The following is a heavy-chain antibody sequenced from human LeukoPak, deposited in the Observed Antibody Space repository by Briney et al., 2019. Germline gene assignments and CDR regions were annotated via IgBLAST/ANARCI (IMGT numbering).Heavy chain of an antibody. V-gene: IGHV4-39*07. D-gene: IGHD6-19*01. J-gene: IGHJ5*02. CDR3: ARGYSSGWTNWFDP. Sequence: SETLSLTCTVSGGSISSSSYYWGWIRQPPGKGLEGIGEIYHSGSTNYNPSLKSRVTMSVDTSKNQFSLKLSSVTAADTAMYYCARGYSSGWTNWFDPWGQGTLVTVSS. CDR2: IYHSGST. CDR1: GGSISSSSYY.